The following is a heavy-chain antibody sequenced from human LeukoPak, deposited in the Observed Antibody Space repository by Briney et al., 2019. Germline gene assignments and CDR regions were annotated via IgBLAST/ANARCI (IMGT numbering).Heavy chain of an antibody. CDR3: ARVTGYVMEDYFDY. D-gene: IGHD6-13*01. CDR1: GGSISSYY. CDR2: IYYSGST. V-gene: IGHV4-59*01. Sequence: PSETLSLTCTVSGGSISSYYWSWIRQPPGKGLEWIGYIYYSGSTNYDPSLKSRVTISVDTSKNQFSLRLSSVTAADTAVYYCARVTGYVMEDYFDYWGQGTLVTVSS. J-gene: IGHJ4*02.